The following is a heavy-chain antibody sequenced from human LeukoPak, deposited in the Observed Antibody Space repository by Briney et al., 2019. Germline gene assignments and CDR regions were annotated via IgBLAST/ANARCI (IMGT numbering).Heavy chain of an antibody. Sequence: PSETLSLTCTVSGGSISSYYWSWIRQPPGKGLEWIGYIYYSGSTNYNPSLKSRVTISVDTSKNQFSLKLSSVTAADTAVYYCARSMYSSSWYPTYYYYMDVWGKGTTVTVSS. J-gene: IGHJ6*03. V-gene: IGHV4-59*01. D-gene: IGHD6-13*01. CDR2: IYYSGST. CDR1: GGSISSYY. CDR3: ARSMYSSSWYPTYYYYMDV.